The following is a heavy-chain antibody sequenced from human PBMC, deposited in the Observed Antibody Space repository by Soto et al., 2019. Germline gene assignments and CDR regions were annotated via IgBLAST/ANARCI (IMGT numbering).Heavy chain of an antibody. CDR3: ARGGSFAYGDYIHY. CDR1: GGSISSGDYY. J-gene: IGHJ4*02. Sequence: QVRLQESGPGLVKPSQTLSLTCTVSGGSISSGDYYWSWIRQHPGKGLEWIGYIYYSGSTYYNPSLKSRFTISVDTSKNHFSLKLSSVTAADTAVXYCARGGSFAYGDYIHYWGQGTLVTVSS. D-gene: IGHD4-17*01. CDR2: IYYSGST. V-gene: IGHV4-31*03.